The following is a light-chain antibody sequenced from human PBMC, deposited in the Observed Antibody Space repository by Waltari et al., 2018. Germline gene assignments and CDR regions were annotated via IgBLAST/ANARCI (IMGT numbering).Light chain of an antibody. CDR2: DVS. V-gene: IGKV3-11*01. Sequence: EIVLTQSPATLSLSPGDRVTLSCRARQSVGSNLAWYQQNSGQAPGLLIYDVSRRATGTPARFSGSGSGTDFTLTISSLEPEDFAVYYCQHRSNLITFGQGTRLEIK. CDR3: QHRSNLIT. J-gene: IGKJ5*01. CDR1: QSVGSN.